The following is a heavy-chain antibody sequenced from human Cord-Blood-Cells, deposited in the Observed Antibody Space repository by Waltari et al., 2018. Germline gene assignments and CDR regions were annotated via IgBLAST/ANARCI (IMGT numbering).Heavy chain of an antibody. CDR3: AREEHSSSWYAFDI. V-gene: IGHV4-59*01. J-gene: IGHJ3*02. CDR1: GGSISSYY. Sequence: QVQLQESGPGLVKPSETLSLTCTVSGGSISSYYWSWIRQPPGKGLEWIGYIYYSGSTNHNPSLKSRVTISVDTSKNQFSLKLSSVTAADTAVYYCAREEHSSSWYAFDIWGQGTMVTVSS. CDR2: IYYSGST. D-gene: IGHD6-13*01.